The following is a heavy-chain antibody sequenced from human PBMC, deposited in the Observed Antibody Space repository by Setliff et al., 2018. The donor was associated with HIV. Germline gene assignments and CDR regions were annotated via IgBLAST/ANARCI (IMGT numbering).Heavy chain of an antibody. CDR2: INTYTGNP. J-gene: IGHJ6*02. V-gene: IGHV1-18*01. Sequence: ASVKVSCKASGYTFTSYGMSWVRQAPGQGLEWMGWINTYTGNPTYAQKFQGRVTITADKSTSTAYMELSSLRSEDTAVYYCARPQWELGVDYYGMDVWGQGTTVTAP. CDR1: GYTFTSYG. D-gene: IGHD1-26*01. CDR3: ARPQWELGVDYYGMDV.